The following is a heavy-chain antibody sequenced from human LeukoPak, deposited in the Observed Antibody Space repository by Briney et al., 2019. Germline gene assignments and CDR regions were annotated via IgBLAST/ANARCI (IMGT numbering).Heavy chain of an antibody. V-gene: IGHV1-18*01. D-gene: IGHD3-3*01. CDR2: ISAYNGNT. CDR3: ARGSDGFLEWLRMCYFDY. CDR1: GYTFTSYG. Sequence: ASVKVSCKASGYTFTSYGISWVRQAPGQRLEWMGWISAYNGNTNYAQKLQGRVTMTTDTSTSTAYMELRSLRSDDTAVYYCARGSDGFLEWLRMCYFDYWGQGTLVTVSS. J-gene: IGHJ4*02.